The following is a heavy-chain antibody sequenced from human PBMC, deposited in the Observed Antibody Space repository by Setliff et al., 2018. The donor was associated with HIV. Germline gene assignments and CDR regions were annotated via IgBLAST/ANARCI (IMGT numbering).Heavy chain of an antibody. Sequence: SETLSLTCSVSDGSITSNNYYWGWIRQPPGKGLECIGNIYYNGSTYYKSSLRSRVTISLDTSKKQFSLKLTPVTAADTAVYYCMSQHRIISQFDHWGQGTLVTVSS. CDR3: MSQHRIISQFDH. CDR1: DGSITSNNYY. D-gene: IGHD3-16*01. V-gene: IGHV4-39*01. J-gene: IGHJ5*02. CDR2: IYYNGST.